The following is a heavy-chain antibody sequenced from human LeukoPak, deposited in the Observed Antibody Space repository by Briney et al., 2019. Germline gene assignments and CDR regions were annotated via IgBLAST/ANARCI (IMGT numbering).Heavy chain of an antibody. CDR1: GFIFNTYA. CDR3: ASGLVSVY. V-gene: IGHV3-23*01. Sequence: PGGSLRLSCAASGFIFNTYAMAWVRQAPGKGLEWVSVIGRSGGDIQYGDSVKGRFTISRDNSKNTLYLQMNSLRAEDTAVYYCASGLVSVYWGQGTLVTVSS. J-gene: IGHJ4*02. CDR2: IGRSGGDI. D-gene: IGHD6-19*01.